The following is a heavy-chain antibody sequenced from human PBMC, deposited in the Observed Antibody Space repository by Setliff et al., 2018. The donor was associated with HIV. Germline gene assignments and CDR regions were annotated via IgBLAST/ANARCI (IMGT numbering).Heavy chain of an antibody. CDR3: ANPPLKGHLGVGFDY. J-gene: IGHJ4*02. CDR1: GAIVSNNH. D-gene: IGHD3-16*01. V-gene: IGHV3-53*01. CDR2: IFGGGTT. Sequence: GGSLRLSCAVSGAIVSNNHMSWVRQAPGKGLEWVSVIFGGGTTLYADSVKGRFIISRDNSKNTLYLQMNSLRAEDTAVYYCANPPLKGHLGVGFDYWGQGTQVTVSS.